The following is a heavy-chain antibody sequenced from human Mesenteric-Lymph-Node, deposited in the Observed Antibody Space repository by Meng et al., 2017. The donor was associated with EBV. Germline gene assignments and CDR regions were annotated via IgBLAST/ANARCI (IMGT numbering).Heavy chain of an antibody. J-gene: IGHJ4*02. D-gene: IGHD3-10*01. CDR2: MYSSGST. CDR3: ARGAHEGSGSKFAD. Sequence: QVQLKESGPGLVKPSQTLSLTCAVSGGSISSGGYYWTWIRQPPGKGLEWIGYMYSSGSTYYNPSLESRFAMSLDTYKNQFSLRLTSVTAADTALYYCARGAHEGSGSKFADWGQGTLVTVSS. CDR1: GGSISSGGYY. V-gene: IGHV4-30-4*01.